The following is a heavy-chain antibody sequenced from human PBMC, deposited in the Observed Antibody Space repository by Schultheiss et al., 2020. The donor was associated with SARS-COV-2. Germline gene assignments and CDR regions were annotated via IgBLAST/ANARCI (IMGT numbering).Heavy chain of an antibody. CDR2: ISAYNGNT. J-gene: IGHJ3*02. CDR1: GYTFTSYG. V-gene: IGHV1-18*01. CDR3: ARRGLNPRHGDAFDI. D-gene: IGHD3/OR15-3a*01. Sequence: ASVKVSCKASGYTFTSYGISWVRQAPGQGLEWMGWISAYNGNTNYAQKLQGRVTMTTDTSTSTAYMELRSLRSDDTAVYYCARRGLNPRHGDAFDIWGQGTMVTVSS.